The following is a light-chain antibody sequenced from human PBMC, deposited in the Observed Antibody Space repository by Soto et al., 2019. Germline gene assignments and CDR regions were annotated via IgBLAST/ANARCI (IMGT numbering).Light chain of an antibody. J-gene: IGKJ1*01. CDR2: AAS. CDR1: QGIGNT. Sequence: EIVLTQSPGTLSLSPGERASLSCRASQGIGNTLAWYQQKPGQTPRLLIYAASIRATGVPARFSGSGSGTDFTLAISRLEPEDFAVYYCQQYGSSSWTFGQGTKVDI. CDR3: QQYGSSSWT. V-gene: IGKV3-20*01.